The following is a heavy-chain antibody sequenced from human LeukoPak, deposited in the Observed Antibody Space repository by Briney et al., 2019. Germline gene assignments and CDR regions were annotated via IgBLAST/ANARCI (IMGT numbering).Heavy chain of an antibody. J-gene: IGHJ4*02. Sequence: PSETLSLTCTVSGGSIRTYYWSWIRQPPGKGLEWIGYIYYSGSTNYNPSLKSRLTISVDTSKNQFSLKLSSVTAADTAVYYCARGGYCSGGSCSALDGYNWNLVYWGQGTLVTVSS. V-gene: IGHV4-59*01. CDR3: ARGGYCSGGSCSALDGYNWNLVY. CDR1: GGSIRTYY. D-gene: IGHD2-15*01. CDR2: IYYSGST.